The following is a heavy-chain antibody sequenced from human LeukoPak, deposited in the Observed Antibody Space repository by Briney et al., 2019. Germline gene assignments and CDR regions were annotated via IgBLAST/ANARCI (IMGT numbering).Heavy chain of an antibody. Sequence: GGSLRLSCAASGFPFTFYTMSWVRQAPGKGLEWVSSISSTGTYIYYTDSVKGRFTISRDIANSLLYLQMNSLRADDTAVYYCARDLDYSTGFDYWGQGTLVTVSS. V-gene: IGHV3-21*01. CDR2: ISSTGTYI. CDR1: GFPFTFYT. CDR3: ARDLDYSTGFDY. D-gene: IGHD4-11*01. J-gene: IGHJ4*02.